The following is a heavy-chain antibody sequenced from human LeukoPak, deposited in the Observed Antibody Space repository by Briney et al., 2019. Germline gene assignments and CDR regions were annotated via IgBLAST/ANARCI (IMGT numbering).Heavy chain of an antibody. CDR3: ARGAVAGTWPGAFDI. CDR1: GFTFSSYA. Sequence: VRSLRLSCAASGFTFSSYAMHWVRQAPGKGLEWVAVISYDGSNKYYADSVKGRFTISRDNSKDTLYLQMNSLRAEDTAVYYCARGAVAGTWPGAFDIWGQGTMVTVSS. D-gene: IGHD6-19*01. J-gene: IGHJ3*02. V-gene: IGHV3-30-3*01. CDR2: ISYDGSNK.